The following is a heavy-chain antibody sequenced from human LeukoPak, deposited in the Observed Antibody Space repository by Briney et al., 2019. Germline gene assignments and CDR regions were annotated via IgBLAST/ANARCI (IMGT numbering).Heavy chain of an antibody. CDR1: GLIFSTYW. CDR2: INQDGSET. CDR3: VRGFDGYFGFDL. J-gene: IGHJ3*01. D-gene: IGHD5-24*01. V-gene: IGHV3-7*05. Sequence: GGSLRLSCAGSGLIFSTYWMSWVRLAPGKGLEWVANINQDGSETFYVDSVKGRFTISRDNGKNSMFVQMDSLRAEDTAVYYCVRGFDGYFGFDLWGQGTMVTVSS.